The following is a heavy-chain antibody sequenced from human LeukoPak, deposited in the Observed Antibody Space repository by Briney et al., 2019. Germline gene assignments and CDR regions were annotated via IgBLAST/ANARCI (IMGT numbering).Heavy chain of an antibody. Sequence: SETLSLTCTVSGGSISSYYWSWIRQPAGKGLEWIGRIYTSGSTNYNPSLKSRVTMSVDTSKNQFSLKLSSVTAADTAVYYCASSGSYYYYYYMDVWGKGTTVTIS. V-gene: IGHV4-4*07. CDR2: IYTSGST. J-gene: IGHJ6*03. CDR3: ASSGSYYYYYYMDV. CDR1: GGSISSYY. D-gene: IGHD1-26*01.